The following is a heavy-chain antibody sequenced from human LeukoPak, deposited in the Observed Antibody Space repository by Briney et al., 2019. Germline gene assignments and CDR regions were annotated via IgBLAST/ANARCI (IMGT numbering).Heavy chain of an antibody. V-gene: IGHV3-49*04. CDR2: IRSKAYGGTT. D-gene: IGHD4-23*01. CDR3: ARYDGGLPN. J-gene: IGHJ4*02. Sequence: PGGSLRLPCTASGFTFGDYAMSWVRQAPGKGLEWVGFIRSKAYGGTTEYAASAKGRFTISRDDSKSIAYLQMNSLKAEDTAVYYCARYDGGLPNWGQGTLVTVSS. CDR1: GFTFGDYA.